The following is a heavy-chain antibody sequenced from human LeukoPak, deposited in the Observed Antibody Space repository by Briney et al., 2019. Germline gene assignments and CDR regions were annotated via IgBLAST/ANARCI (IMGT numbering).Heavy chain of an antibody. CDR1: GFTFSSYG. V-gene: IGHV3-30*18. Sequence: AGGSLRLSCAASGFTFSSYGMHRVRQAPGKGLEWVAVISYDGSNKYYADSVKGRFTISRDNSKNTLYLQMNSLRAEDTAVYYCAKDFPYYYDSSGYSLFDYWGQGTLVTVSS. CDR2: ISYDGSNK. CDR3: AKDFPYYYDSSGYSLFDY. D-gene: IGHD3-22*01. J-gene: IGHJ4*02.